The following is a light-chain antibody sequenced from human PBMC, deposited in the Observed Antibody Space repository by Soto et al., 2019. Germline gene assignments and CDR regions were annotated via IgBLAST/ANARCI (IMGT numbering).Light chain of an antibody. Sequence: DIQMTQSPSSLSASVGDRVTITCRASQGISNFLAWYQQKPGKVPRVLIYDASTLQSGVPSRFSGSGSGTDFTLTISSLQPEDVATYYCQKYNSAPRTFGQGTKVEIK. CDR1: QGISNF. V-gene: IGKV1-27*01. CDR3: QKYNSAPRT. CDR2: DAS. J-gene: IGKJ1*01.